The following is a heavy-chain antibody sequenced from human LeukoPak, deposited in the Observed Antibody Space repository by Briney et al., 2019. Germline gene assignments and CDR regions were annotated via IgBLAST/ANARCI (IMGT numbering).Heavy chain of an antibody. V-gene: IGHV4-39*07. CDR2: IYYSGST. Sequence: SETLSLTCTVSGGSISSSSYYWGWIRQPPGKGLEWIGSIYYSGSTYYNPSLKSRVTISVDRSKNQFSLKLSSVTAADTAVYYCARDGPGRSLDYWGQGTLVTVSS. CDR1: GGSISSSSYY. J-gene: IGHJ4*02. CDR3: ARDGPGRSLDY.